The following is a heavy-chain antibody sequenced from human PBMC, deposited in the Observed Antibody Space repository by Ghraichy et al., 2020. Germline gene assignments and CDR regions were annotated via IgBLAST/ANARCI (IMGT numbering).Heavy chain of an antibody. J-gene: IGHJ4*02. CDR1: GGTFSSYT. CDR2: IIPILGIA. Sequence: SVKVSCKASGGTFSSYTISWVRPAPGQGLEWMGRIIPILGIANSAQKFQGRVTITTDKSTSTAYMELSSLRSEATAVYYCARGSSGIVVVPAALDYWGQGTLVTGSS. D-gene: IGHD2-2*01. V-gene: IGHV1-69*02. CDR3: ARGSSGIVVVPAALDY.